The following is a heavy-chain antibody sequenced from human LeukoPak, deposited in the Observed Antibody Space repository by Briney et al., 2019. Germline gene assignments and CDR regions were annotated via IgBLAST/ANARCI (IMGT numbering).Heavy chain of an antibody. V-gene: IGHV4-34*01. CDR2: INHSGST. CDR1: GRSFSGYY. CDR3: ARGQGGRRGRFSSSWYYFDY. J-gene: IGHJ4*02. Sequence: PSETLSLTCAVYGRSFSGYYWSWIRQPPGKGLEWIGKINHSGSTNYNPSLKSRVTISVDTSKNQFSLKLSSVTAADTAVYYCARGQGGRRGRFSSSWYYFDYWGQGTLVTVSS. D-gene: IGHD6-13*01.